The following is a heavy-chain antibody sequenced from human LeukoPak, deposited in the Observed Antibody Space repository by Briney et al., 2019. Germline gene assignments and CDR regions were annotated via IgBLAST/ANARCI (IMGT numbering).Heavy chain of an antibody. J-gene: IGHJ4*02. Sequence: PGGSLRLSCAASGFTFSDYYMSWIRQAPGKGLEWVSYISSSGSTIYYADSVKGRFTISRDNAKNSLYLQMNSLRAEDTAVYYCARVFPYNWNNPLDYWGQGTLVTVSS. D-gene: IGHD1/OR15-1a*01. CDR3: ARVFPYNWNNPLDY. CDR1: GFTFSDYY. CDR2: ISSSGSTI. V-gene: IGHV3-11*04.